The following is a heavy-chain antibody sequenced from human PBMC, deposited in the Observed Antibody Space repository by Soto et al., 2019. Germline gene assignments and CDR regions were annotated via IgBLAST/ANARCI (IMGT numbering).Heavy chain of an antibody. CDR1: GFSLTTSGVG. CDR3: AHRVLRTVFGLVTTTAICFDF. CDR2: IYWDDDK. V-gene: IGHV2-5*02. D-gene: IGHD3-3*01. J-gene: IGHJ4*02. Sequence: QITLKESGPTVVKPTETLTLTCTFSGFSLTTSGVGVGWVRQSPVKAPEWLALIYWDDDKRYSTSLNSRLIITKDTSKNQVVLTMANVDPADTATYYCAHRVLRTVFGLVTTTAICFDFWGPGTPVVVSS.